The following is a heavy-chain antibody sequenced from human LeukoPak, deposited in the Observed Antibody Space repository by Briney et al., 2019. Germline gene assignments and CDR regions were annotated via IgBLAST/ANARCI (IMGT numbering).Heavy chain of an antibody. D-gene: IGHD6-13*01. CDR1: GGTFSSYA. CDR2: IIPIFGTA. Sequence: SVKVSCKASGGTFSSYAISWVRQAPGQGLEWMGGIIPIFGTANYAQKFQGRVTITTDESTSTAYMELSSLRSEDTAVYYCARGRQQQLEGGNWFDPWGQGTLVTVSS. J-gene: IGHJ5*02. CDR3: ARGRQQQLEGGNWFDP. V-gene: IGHV1-69*05.